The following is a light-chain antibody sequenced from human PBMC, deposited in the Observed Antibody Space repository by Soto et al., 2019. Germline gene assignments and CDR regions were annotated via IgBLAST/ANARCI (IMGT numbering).Light chain of an antibody. V-gene: IGKV1-39*01. CDR3: QQSYTTPRT. CDR1: QSISNY. J-gene: IGKJ1*01. Sequence: DLQMTQSPSSLSASVGDRVTITCRASQSISNYLNWYQQKPGAAPKLLIFAAFSLQSGVPSRFSGGGSGTDFTLTISSLQPEDFATYYCQQSYTTPRTFGQGTKVEIK. CDR2: AAF.